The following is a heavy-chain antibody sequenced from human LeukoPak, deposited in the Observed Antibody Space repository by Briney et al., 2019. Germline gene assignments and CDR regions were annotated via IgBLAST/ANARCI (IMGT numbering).Heavy chain of an antibody. Sequence: SETLSLTCTVPGGSISNYYWSWIRQPPGKGLEWIGYIYYSGSTNYNPSLKSRVTISVDPSKNQFSLKLSSVTAADTAMYYCARTYCGGDCYFRYWGQGTLVTVSS. CDR1: GGSISNYY. CDR2: IYYSGST. V-gene: IGHV4-59*08. D-gene: IGHD2-21*02. CDR3: ARTYCGGDCYFRY. J-gene: IGHJ4*02.